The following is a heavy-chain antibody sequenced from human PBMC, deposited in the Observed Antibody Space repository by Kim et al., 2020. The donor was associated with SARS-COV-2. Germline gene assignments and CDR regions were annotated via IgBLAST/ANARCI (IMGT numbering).Heavy chain of an antibody. CDR2: IDPSDSYT. D-gene: IGHD3-9*01. CDR3: AREPRYFDWVTYYYGMDI. CDR1: GYSFTSYW. Sequence: GESLKISCKGSGYSFTSYWISWVRQMPGKGLEWMGRIDPSDSYTNYSPSFQGHVTISADKSISTAYLQWSSLKASDTAMYYCAREPRYFDWVTYYYGMDIWGQGTTVTVSS. V-gene: IGHV5-10-1*01. J-gene: IGHJ6*02.